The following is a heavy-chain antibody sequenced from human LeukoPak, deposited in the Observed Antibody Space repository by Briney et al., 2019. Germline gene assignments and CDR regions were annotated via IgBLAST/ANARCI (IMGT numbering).Heavy chain of an antibody. CDR3: ARVGRAATNYFDY. CDR2: IIPIFGTA. V-gene: IGHV1-69*01. D-gene: IGHD1-26*01. CDR1: GGTFSSYA. J-gene: IGHJ4*02. Sequence: VKVSCKASGGTFSSYAISWVRQAPGQGLEWMGGIIPIFGTANYAQKFQGRVTITADESTSTAYMELSSLRSEDTAVYYCARVGRAATNYFDYWGRGTLVTVSS.